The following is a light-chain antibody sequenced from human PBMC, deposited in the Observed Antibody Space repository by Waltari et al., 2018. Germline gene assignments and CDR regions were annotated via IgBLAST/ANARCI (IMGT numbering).Light chain of an antibody. CDR3: QQYNSAPRT. Sequence: DIQMTQSSSSLSASVGDRVTITCRASQGISSWLAWYQQKPGKAPKLLIYKASSLQSGVPSRFSGRGSGKDFNLTISSLQPEDFANYYCQQYNSAPRTFGQGTKVEIK. CDR1: QGISSW. V-gene: IGKV1-12*01. CDR2: KAS. J-gene: IGKJ1*01.